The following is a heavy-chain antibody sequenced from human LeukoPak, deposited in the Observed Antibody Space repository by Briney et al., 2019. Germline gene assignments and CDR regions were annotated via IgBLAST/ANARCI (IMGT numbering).Heavy chain of an antibody. CDR2: IRYDGSNK. J-gene: IGHJ5*02. CDR1: GFTFSSYG. D-gene: IGHD1-1*01. CDR3: AKDRGLKSGTTA. V-gene: IGHV3-30*02. Sequence: PGGSLRLSCAASGFTFSSYGMHWVRQAPGKGLEWVLFIRYDGSNKYYADSVKGRFTISRDNSKNTLYLQMNTLRAEDTALYYCAKDRGLKSGTTAWGQGTLVTVSS.